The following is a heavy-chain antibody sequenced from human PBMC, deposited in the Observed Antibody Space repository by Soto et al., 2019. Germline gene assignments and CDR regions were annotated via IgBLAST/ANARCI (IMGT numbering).Heavy chain of an antibody. CDR2: ISSSSSYI. CDR1: GFTFSSYS. D-gene: IGHD6-19*01. CDR3: ARDPSRHSSGWYEVSR. J-gene: IGHJ3*01. Sequence: PGGSLRLSCAASGFTFSSYSMNWVRQAPGKGLEWVSSISSSSSYIYYADSVKGRFTISRDNAKNSLYLQMNSLRAEDTAVYYCARDPSRHSSGWYEVSRWGQGTMVTVSS. V-gene: IGHV3-21*01.